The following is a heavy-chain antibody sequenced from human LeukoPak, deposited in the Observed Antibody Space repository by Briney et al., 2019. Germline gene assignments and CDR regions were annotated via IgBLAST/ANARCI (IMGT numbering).Heavy chain of an antibody. Sequence: GASVKVSCKASGCTFSSYRISWVRQAPGQGLEWMGGIIPIFGTANYAQKFQGRVTITADESTSTAYMELRSLRSEDTAVYFCARVSQGRRYYYYYAMDVWGQGTTVTVSS. CDR1: GCTFSSYR. CDR3: ARVSQGRRYYYYYAMDV. CDR2: IIPIFGTA. J-gene: IGHJ6*02. V-gene: IGHV1-69*13. D-gene: IGHD2-15*01.